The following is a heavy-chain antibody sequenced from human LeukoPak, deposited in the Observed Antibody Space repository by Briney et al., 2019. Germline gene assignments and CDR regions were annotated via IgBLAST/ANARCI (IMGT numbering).Heavy chain of an antibody. CDR3: ARCGAASGALDY. D-gene: IGHD6-13*01. Sequence: GGSLRLSCAASGFTFSSYWMSWVRQAPGKGLEWVANIKQDGSEKYYVDSVEGRFTISRDNAKNPLYLQMNSLTAEDTAVYYCARCGAASGALDYWGQGTLVTVSS. V-gene: IGHV3-7*01. CDR2: IKQDGSEK. CDR1: GFTFSSYW. J-gene: IGHJ4*02.